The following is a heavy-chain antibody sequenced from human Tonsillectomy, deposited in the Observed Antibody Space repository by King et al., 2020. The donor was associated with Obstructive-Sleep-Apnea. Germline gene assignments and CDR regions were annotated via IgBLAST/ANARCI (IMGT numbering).Heavy chain of an antibody. Sequence: ITLKESGPTLGKPTQTLTLTCTFSGFLLSTSGVGVGCVRQPPAKALDWLSLISCDDVKRYSPSLKSMLTITKDTSKNPVVLRMTNMDPVDTATYYCAHRGTYRYYFDDWGQGTLVTVSS. CDR3: AHRGTYRYYFDD. D-gene: IGHD3-16*02. CDR1: GFLLSTSGVG. CDR2: ISCDDVK. J-gene: IGHJ4*02. V-gene: IGHV2-5*02.